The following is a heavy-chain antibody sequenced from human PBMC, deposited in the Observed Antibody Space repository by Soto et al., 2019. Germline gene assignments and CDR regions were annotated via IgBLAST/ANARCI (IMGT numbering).Heavy chain of an antibody. V-gene: IGHV4-39*07. J-gene: IGHJ6*02. CDR1: GASIRSRRYY. Sequence: PSETLPHICTDSGASIRSRRYYWGWIRQPPGNGLEWIGTIYYSGSTYYNPSLKSRVTISVDTSKNQFSLKLSSVTAADTAVYYCARLIRRRLNYYYGMDVWVQGTTVT. CDR3: ARLIRRRLNYYYGMDV. CDR2: IYYSGST. D-gene: IGHD2-21*01.